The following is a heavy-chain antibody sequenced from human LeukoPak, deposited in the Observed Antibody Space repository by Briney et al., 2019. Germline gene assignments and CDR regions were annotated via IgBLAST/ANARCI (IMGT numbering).Heavy chain of an antibody. Sequence: GGSLILSCVVSGFTFDDYAMHWVRHGPGKGLEWVSLISGDGGRTYYADSVKGRFTISRDNSKNSLYLEMNSLRTEDTALYYCAKDILSGFYETFDYWGQGTLVTVSS. CDR1: GFTFDDYA. V-gene: IGHV3-43*02. CDR3: AKDILSGFYETFDY. D-gene: IGHD6-19*01. J-gene: IGHJ4*02. CDR2: ISGDGGRT.